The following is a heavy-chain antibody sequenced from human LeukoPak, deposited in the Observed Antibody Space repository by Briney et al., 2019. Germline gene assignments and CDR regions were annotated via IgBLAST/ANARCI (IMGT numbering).Heavy chain of an antibody. V-gene: IGHV4-34*01. CDR3: ARRKWLLEYYFDY. CDR2: INHSGST. J-gene: IGHJ4*02. D-gene: IGHD5-12*01. CDR1: GGSFSGYY. Sequence: PSETLSLTCAVYGGSFSGYYWSWIRQPPGKGLEWIGEINHSGSTNYNPSLKSRVTISVETSKNQFSLKLSSVTAADTAVYYCARRKWLLEYYFDYWGQGTLVTVSS.